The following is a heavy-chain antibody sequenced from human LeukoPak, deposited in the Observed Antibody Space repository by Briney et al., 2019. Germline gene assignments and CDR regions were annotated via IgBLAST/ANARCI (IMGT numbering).Heavy chain of an antibody. D-gene: IGHD6-19*01. CDR3: ATGGRAVAGKTDYYYGMDV. Sequence: GASVKVSCKVSGYTLTELSMHWVRQAPGKGLEWMGGLDPEDGETIYAQKFQGRVTMTEDTSTDTAYMELSSLRSEDTAVYYCATGGRAVAGKTDYYYGMDVWGQGTTVTVSS. CDR1: GYTLTELS. V-gene: IGHV1-24*01. J-gene: IGHJ6*02. CDR2: LDPEDGET.